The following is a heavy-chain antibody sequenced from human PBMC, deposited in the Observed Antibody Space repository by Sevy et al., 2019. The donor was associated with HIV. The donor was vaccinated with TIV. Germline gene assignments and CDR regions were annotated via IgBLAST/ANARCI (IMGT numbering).Heavy chain of an antibody. D-gene: IGHD3-10*01. J-gene: IGHJ4*02. V-gene: IGHV3-30*04. Sequence: GSLRLSCAASGFTFSSYAMHWVRQAPGKGLEWVAVISYDGSNKYYADSVKGRFTISRDNSKNTLYLQMNSLRAEDTAVYYCARISFATFGELLSDYFDYWGQGTLVTVSS. CDR3: ARISFATFGELLSDYFDY. CDR2: ISYDGSNK. CDR1: GFTFSSYA.